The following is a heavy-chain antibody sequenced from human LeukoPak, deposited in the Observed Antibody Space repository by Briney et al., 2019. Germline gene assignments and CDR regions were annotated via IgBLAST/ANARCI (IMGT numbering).Heavy chain of an antibody. CDR3: ARASGPYCTNGVCYIDDY. J-gene: IGHJ4*02. V-gene: IGHV4-4*07. CDR1: GGSISSYY. Sequence: SETLSLTCTVSGGSISSYYWSWIRQPAGKGLEWIGRIYTSGSTNYNPSLKSRVTMSVDTSKNQFSLKLSSVTAADTAVYYCARASGPYCTNGVCYIDDYWGQGTLVIVSS. CDR2: IYTSGST. D-gene: IGHD2-8*01.